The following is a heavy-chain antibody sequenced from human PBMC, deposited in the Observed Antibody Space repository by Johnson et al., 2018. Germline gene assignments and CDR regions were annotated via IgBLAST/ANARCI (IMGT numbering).Heavy chain of an antibody. V-gene: IGHV3-30*18. Sequence: QVQLVESGGGVVQPGRSLRLSCAASGFTFSSYGMHWVRQAPGKGLEWVAVISYDGSNKYFADSVKGRFTISRDNSNNTLYLQMNSLRAEDTAGYYCAKESGGGRDAFDIWGQGTMVTVSS. D-gene: IGHD1-26*01. J-gene: IGHJ3*02. CDR2: ISYDGSNK. CDR3: AKESGGGRDAFDI. CDR1: GFTFSSYG.